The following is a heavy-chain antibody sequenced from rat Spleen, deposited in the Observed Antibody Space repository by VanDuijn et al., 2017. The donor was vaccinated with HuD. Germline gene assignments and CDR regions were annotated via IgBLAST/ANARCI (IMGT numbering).Heavy chain of an antibody. Sequence: EVQLVETGGGLVQPGRSLKLSCVASGFTFSAYWMYWVRQAPGKGLEWVSSISADGFNTYYPDSVKGRFTISRANSENTVYLQMNSLRSADTATYYCAKEEFGVTFGNWGQGVMVTVSS. CDR1: GFTFSAYW. V-gene: IGHV5-58*01. J-gene: IGHJ2*01. CDR3: AKEEFGVTFGN. D-gene: IGHD4-3*01. CDR2: ISADGFNT.